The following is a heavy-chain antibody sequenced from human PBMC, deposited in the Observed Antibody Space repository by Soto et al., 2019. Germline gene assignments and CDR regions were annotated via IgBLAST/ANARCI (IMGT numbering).Heavy chain of an antibody. V-gene: IGHV1-18*01. CDR1: GYTFTSYG. D-gene: IGHD3-22*01. Sequence: EASVQVSCKASGYTFTSYGISWVRQAPGQGLEWIGWIIAYNGNTNYAQKLQGRVTMTTDTSTSTAYIELRSLRSDDTAVYYCSRDAGSSGYYYGYYYYYGMDVWGQGTTVTVSS. J-gene: IGHJ6*02. CDR2: IIAYNGNT. CDR3: SRDAGSSGYYYGYYYYYGMDV.